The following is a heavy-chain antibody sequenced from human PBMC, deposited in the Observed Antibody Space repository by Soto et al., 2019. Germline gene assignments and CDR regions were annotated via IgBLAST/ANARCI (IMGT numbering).Heavy chain of an antibody. V-gene: IGHV4-30-4*01. J-gene: IGHJ4*02. Sequence: QVQLQESGPGLVKPSQTLSLTCTVSGGSISSGDYYWSWIRQPPGKGLEWIGYIYYSGSTYYNPSLKSRVTISVDTSKNQFSLKLSSVTAADTAVYYCAQMSLYDILTGYPLYLDYWGQGTLVTVSS. D-gene: IGHD3-9*01. CDR2: IYYSGST. CDR1: GGSISSGDYY. CDR3: AQMSLYDILTGYPLYLDY.